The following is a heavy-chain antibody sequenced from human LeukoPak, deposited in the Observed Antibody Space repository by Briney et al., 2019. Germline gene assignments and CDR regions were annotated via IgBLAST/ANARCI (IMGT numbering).Heavy chain of an antibody. CDR1: GYTFTNFG. D-gene: IGHD3-22*01. J-gene: IGHJ1*01. V-gene: IGHV1-18*04. Sequence: ASVKVSCKASGYTFTNFGISWVRQAPGQRPEWMGWISTYNGNTNYAQNLQDRVTLTTDTSTTTVYMELRSLRSDDTAVYYCARDKDEDYDTSGMFQYWGQGTLSPSPQ. CDR3: ARDKDEDYDTSGMFQY. CDR2: ISTYNGNT.